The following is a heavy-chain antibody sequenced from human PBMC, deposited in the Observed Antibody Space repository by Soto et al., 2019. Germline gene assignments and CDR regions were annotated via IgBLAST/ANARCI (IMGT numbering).Heavy chain of an antibody. Sequence: QMQLVESGGGVVQPGRSLRVSCEASGFIFSTYGMHWVRQAPGKGLEWVAVISYDGRNKYYADSVRGRFTISRDNSKNTLHLQMNSLRGEETAVYYCAKDTATAITSYYFYGMDVWGQGTTVTVSS. V-gene: IGHV3-30*18. J-gene: IGHJ6*02. CDR2: ISYDGRNK. D-gene: IGHD5-12*01. CDR3: AKDTATAITSYYFYGMDV. CDR1: GFIFSTYG.